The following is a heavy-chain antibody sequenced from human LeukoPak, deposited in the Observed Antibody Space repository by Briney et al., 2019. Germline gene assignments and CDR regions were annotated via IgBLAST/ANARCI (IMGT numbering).Heavy chain of an antibody. J-gene: IGHJ6*02. CDR2: ISGDGDNT. CDR3: AKEGSVDTGYYYGLDV. Sequence: GGSLRLSCAASGFTFDDCAMHWVRQVPGKGLEWVSLISGDGDNTYYADSVKGRFTISRDNSQNSLYLQMNSLTTGDTALYYCAKEGSVDTGYYYGLDVWGQGTTVSVSS. CDR1: GFTFDDCA. D-gene: IGHD5-18*01. V-gene: IGHV3-43*02.